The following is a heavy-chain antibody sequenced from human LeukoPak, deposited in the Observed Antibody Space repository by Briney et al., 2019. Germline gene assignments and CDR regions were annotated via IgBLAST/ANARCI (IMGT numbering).Heavy chain of an antibody. CDR1: GGSISSYY. CDR2: IYYSGST. CDR3: ARVAHDYRPPYFDY. Sequence: PSETLSLTCTVSGGSISSYYWSWIRQPPGKGLEWIGHIYYSGSTNHNPSLKSRVTISVDTSKNQFSLKLSSVTAADTAVYYCARVAHDYRPPYFDYWGQGTLVTVSS. J-gene: IGHJ4*02. D-gene: IGHD4-11*01. V-gene: IGHV4-59*01.